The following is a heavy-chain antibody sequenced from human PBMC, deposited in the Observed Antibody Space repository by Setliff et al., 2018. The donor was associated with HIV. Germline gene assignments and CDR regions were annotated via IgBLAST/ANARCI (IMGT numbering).Heavy chain of an antibody. Sequence: SETLSLTCTVSGDSISTNSPYWAWIRQPPGKGLEWIGTIFYSGFTYYNPSLKSRVSIAVDTSKNQISLRLSSVTVADTAVYYCARHWDYDRSSSYFRAFDILGQGTMVTVSS. CDR3: ARHWDYDRSSSYFRAFDI. CDR1: GDSISTNSPY. V-gene: IGHV4-39*01. D-gene: IGHD3-22*01. J-gene: IGHJ3*02. CDR2: IFYSGFT.